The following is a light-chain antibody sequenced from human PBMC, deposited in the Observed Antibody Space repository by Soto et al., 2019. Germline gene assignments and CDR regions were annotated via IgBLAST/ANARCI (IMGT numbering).Light chain of an antibody. Sequence: IQLTQSPSSLSASVGDRVPITCRASQGISSYLGWYQQKPGKAPNLLIYDASTLHSGVPSRFSGGGSGTDFTLTISSLQPEDFATYYCQQYNSYWTFGQGTKVDIK. V-gene: IGKV1-9*01. CDR3: QQYNSYWT. CDR1: QGISSY. CDR2: DAS. J-gene: IGKJ1*01.